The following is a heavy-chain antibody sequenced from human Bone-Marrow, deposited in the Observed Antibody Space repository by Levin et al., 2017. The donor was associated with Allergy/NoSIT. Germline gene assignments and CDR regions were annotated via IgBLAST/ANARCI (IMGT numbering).Heavy chain of an antibody. D-gene: IGHD2/OR15-2a*01. J-gene: IGHJ5*02. CDR2: INPSGSST. CDR1: GYTFTSHW. CDR3: ARDNSVRDNAGWFDP. V-gene: IGHV1-46*01. Sequence: GESLKISCKASGYTFTSHWMHWVRQAPGQGLEWMGVINPSGSSTIYAQKFQGRVIMTRDTSTSTDYMELSSLRSEDTAVYYCARDNSVRDNAGWFDPWGQGTLVTVSS.